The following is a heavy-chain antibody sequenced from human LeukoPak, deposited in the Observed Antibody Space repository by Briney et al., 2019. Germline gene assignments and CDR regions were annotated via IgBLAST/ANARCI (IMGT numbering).Heavy chain of an antibody. CDR2: INHSGST. Sequence: SETLSLTCAVYGGSFSGYYWSWIRQPPGKGLEWIGEINHSGSTNYNPSLKSRVTISVDTSKNQFSLKLSSVTAADTAAYYCARRRTYYYDSSGYYVTFFDYWGQGTLVTVSS. J-gene: IGHJ4*02. CDR1: GGSFSGYY. CDR3: ARRRTYYYDSSGYYVTFFDY. V-gene: IGHV4-34*01. D-gene: IGHD3-22*01.